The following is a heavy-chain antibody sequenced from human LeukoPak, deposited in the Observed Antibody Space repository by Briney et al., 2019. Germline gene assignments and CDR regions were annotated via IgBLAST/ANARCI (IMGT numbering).Heavy chain of an antibody. CDR2: INSDGSST. J-gene: IGHJ4*02. CDR1: GFTFSSYW. Sequence: GGSLRLSCAASGFTFSSYWMHWVRQAPGKGLVWVSRINSDGSSTSYADSVKGRFTISRDNAKNTLYLQMNSLRAEDTAVYYCARTNYYDSSGYYGNFDYWGQGTLVTVSS. V-gene: IGHV3-74*01. D-gene: IGHD3-22*01. CDR3: ARTNYYDSSGYYGNFDY.